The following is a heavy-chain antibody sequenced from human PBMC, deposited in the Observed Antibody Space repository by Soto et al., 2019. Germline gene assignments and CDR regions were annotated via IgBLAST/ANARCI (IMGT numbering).Heavy chain of an antibody. CDR2: ISSSSSYI. V-gene: IGHV3-21*01. J-gene: IGHJ4*02. D-gene: IGHD3-9*01. Sequence: GGSLRLSCAASGFTFSSYSMNWVRQAPGKGLEWVSSISSSSSYIYYADSVKGRFTISRDNAKNSLYLQMNSLRAEDTAVYYCARRDVHYDILTGYPDPSYYFDYWGQGTLVTVSS. CDR1: GFTFSSYS. CDR3: ARRDVHYDILTGYPDPSYYFDY.